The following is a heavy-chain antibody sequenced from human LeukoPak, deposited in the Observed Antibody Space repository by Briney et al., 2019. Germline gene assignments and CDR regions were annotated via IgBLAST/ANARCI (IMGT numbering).Heavy chain of an antibody. Sequence: SETLSLTCTVSGYSISSDYYWGWIRQPPGKWLEWIGNIYHSGSTYYNPSLKSQVTISVDTSKNQFSLKLSSVTAADTAVYYCARHRAAAGTGPYYFDYWGQGTLVTVSS. CDR2: IYHSGST. V-gene: IGHV4-38-2*02. CDR3: ARHRAAAGTGPYYFDY. J-gene: IGHJ4*02. CDR1: GYSISSDYY. D-gene: IGHD6-13*01.